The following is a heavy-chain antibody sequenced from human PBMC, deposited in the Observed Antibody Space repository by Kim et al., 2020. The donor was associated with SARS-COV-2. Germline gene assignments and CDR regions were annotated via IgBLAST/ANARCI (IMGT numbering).Heavy chain of an antibody. CDR1: GGSVSSGSYY. J-gene: IGHJ4*02. CDR2: IYYSGIT. Sequence: SETLSLTCTVSGGSVSSGSYYWSWIRQPPGKGLEWIGYIYYSGITNYNPSLKSRVTISVDTSKNQFSLKLSSVTAADTAVYYCARTPRATVIYYFDYWGQGTLVTVSS. V-gene: IGHV4-61*01. D-gene: IGHD4-17*01. CDR3: ARTPRATVIYYFDY.